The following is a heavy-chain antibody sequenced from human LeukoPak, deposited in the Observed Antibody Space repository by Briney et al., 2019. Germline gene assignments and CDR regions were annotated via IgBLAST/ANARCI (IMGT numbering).Heavy chain of an antibody. J-gene: IGHJ4*02. CDR2: ISISAINT. CDR1: GFTFSSYA. Sequence: GGSLRLSCAASGFTFSSYAMNWVRQAPGKGLEWVSGISISAINTYYADSVKGRFTISRDDSKNTLYLQMNSLRAEDTAIYYCARGLWWSKYYFDYWGQGTLVTVSS. CDR3: ARGLWWSKYYFDY. D-gene: IGHD2-21*01. V-gene: IGHV3-23*01.